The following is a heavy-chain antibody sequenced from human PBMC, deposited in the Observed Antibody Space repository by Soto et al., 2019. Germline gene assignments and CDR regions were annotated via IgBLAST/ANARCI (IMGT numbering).Heavy chain of an antibody. D-gene: IGHD6-19*01. V-gene: IGHV1-3*01. CDR3: ARPGAGLKTFYF. CDR1: GYTFTSYA. Sequence: ASVKVSCKASGYTFTSYAMHWVRQAPGQRLEWMGWINAGNGNTKYSQKFQGRVTITRDTSASTAYMELSSLRSEDTAVYYCARPGAGLKTFYFRGQGTLVTVSS. CDR2: INAGNGNT. J-gene: IGHJ4*02.